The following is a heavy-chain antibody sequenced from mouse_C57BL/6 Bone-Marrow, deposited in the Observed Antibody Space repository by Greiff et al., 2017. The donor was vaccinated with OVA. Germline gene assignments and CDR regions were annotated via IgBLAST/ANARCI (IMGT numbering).Heavy chain of an antibody. J-gene: IGHJ3*01. CDR3: ANGCGSSWAY. CDR2: IWRGGST. Sequence: VKLQESGPGLVQPSQSLSITCTVSGFSLTSYGVHWVRQSPGKGLEWLGVIWRGGSTDYNAAFMSRLSITKDNSKSQVFFKMNSLRAEDTAIYYCANGCGSSWAYWGQGTLVTVSA. CDR1: GFSLTSYG. D-gene: IGHD1-1*01. V-gene: IGHV2-5*01.